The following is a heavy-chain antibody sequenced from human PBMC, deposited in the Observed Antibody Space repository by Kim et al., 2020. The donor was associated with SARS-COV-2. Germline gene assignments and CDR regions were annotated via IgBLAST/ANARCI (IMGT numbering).Heavy chain of an antibody. J-gene: IGHJ5*02. V-gene: IGHV1-3*01. CDR2: INAGNGNT. Sequence: ASVKVSCKASGYTFTSYAMHWVRQAPGQRLEWMGWINAGNGNTKYSQKFQGRVTITRDTSASTAYMELSSLRSEDTAVYYCARDGVLGWSGSWFDPWGQGTLVTVSS. CDR1: GYTFTSYA. CDR3: ARDGVLGWSGSWFDP. D-gene: IGHD3-3*01.